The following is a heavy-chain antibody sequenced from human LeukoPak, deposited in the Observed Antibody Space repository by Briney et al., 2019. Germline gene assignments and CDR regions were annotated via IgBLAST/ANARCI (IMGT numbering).Heavy chain of an antibody. CDR3: ASKTATFLSVDY. Sequence: GGSLRLSCAASGFTFSSYSMNWVRQAPGKGLEWVSSISSSSSYIYYADSVKGRFTTSRDNAKNSLYLQMNSLRAEDTAVYYCASKTATFLSVDYWGQGTLVTVSS. D-gene: IGHD2-15*01. CDR1: GFTFSSYS. J-gene: IGHJ4*02. CDR2: ISSSSSYI. V-gene: IGHV3-21*01.